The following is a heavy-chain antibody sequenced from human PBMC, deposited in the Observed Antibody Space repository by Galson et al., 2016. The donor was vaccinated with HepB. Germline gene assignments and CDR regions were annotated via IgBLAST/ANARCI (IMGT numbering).Heavy chain of an antibody. Sequence: QSGAEVKKPGESLKISCRGSGYTFDSYWIGWVRQMSGEGLEWMGIIYPGDFDIRYSPSFQGQVTISADKSIDTAYLQWNSLKASDTAIYYCARRFSTPHWFDPWGQGTLVTVSS. V-gene: IGHV5-51*01. D-gene: IGHD2-2*01. CDR3: ARRFSTPHWFDP. CDR1: GYTFDSYW. CDR2: IYPGDFDI. J-gene: IGHJ5*02.